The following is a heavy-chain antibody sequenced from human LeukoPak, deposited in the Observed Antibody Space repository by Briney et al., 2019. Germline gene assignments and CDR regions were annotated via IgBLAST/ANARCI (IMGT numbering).Heavy chain of an antibody. CDR2: IIPILGIA. CDR3: ARAFLCSSTSCYTAYFDY. D-gene: IGHD2-2*02. Sequence: ASVKVSCKASGGTFSSYTISWVRQAPGQGLEWMGRIIPILGIANYAQKFQGRVTITADKSTSTAYMELSSPRSEDTAVYYCARAFLCSSTSCYTAYFDYWGQGTLVTVSS. V-gene: IGHV1-69*02. CDR1: GGTFSSYT. J-gene: IGHJ4*02.